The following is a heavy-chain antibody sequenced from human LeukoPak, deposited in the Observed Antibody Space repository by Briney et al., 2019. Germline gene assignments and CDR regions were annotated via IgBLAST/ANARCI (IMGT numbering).Heavy chain of an antibody. CDR1: GFTFSSYW. Sequence: QPGGSLRLSCAASGFTFSSYWMHWVRHAPGKGLVWVSRINSDGSSTSYADSVKGRFTISRDNAKNTLYLQMNSLRAEDTAVYYCASDPRNYGIDYWGQGTLVTVSS. V-gene: IGHV3-74*01. CDR3: ASDPRNYGIDY. CDR2: INSDGSST. D-gene: IGHD1-7*01. J-gene: IGHJ4*02.